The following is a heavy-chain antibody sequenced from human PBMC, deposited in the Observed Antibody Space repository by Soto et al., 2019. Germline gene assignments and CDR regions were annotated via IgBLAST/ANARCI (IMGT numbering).Heavy chain of an antibody. J-gene: IGHJ4*02. CDR2: INSDGRSE. V-gene: IGHV3-74*03. CDR1: GFTFSSYW. Sequence: EVQLVEAGGGLVQPGGSLRLSCAASGFTFSSYWMQWVRQAPGQGVVWVSSINSDGRSEKYADAVKGRFTISRDNAKNTLYLQMNYVRDEDTAVYYCAREEEVAVTADSWGQGTLVTVSS. CDR3: AREEEVAVTADS. D-gene: IGHD2-21*02.